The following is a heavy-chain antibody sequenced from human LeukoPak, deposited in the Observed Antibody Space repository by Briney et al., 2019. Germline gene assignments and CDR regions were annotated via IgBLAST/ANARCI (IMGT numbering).Heavy chain of an antibody. J-gene: IGHJ4*02. CDR3: ARVERYSGSFDT. Sequence: SETLSLTCTVSGGSISSYYWSWIRQPPGKGLEWIGYIYTSGSTNYNPSLKSRVTISIDTSNNQFSLRLSSVTAADTAVFFCARVERYSGSFDTWGQGSLVTVSS. D-gene: IGHD1-26*01. CDR1: GGSISSYY. V-gene: IGHV4-4*09. CDR2: IYTSGST.